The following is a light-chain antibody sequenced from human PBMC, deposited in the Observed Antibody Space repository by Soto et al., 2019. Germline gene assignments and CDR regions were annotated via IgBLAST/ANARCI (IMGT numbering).Light chain of an antibody. Sequence: DIQMTQSPSSLSASVGDRVNITCRASQIISSYLNWYQQKPGKAPKLLIYAASSLQSGVPSRFSGSGSGTDFTLTISSLKPEDFATYYCQQSDSTPITFGQGTRLEIK. J-gene: IGKJ5*01. CDR1: QIISSY. V-gene: IGKV1-39*01. CDR2: AAS. CDR3: QQSDSTPIT.